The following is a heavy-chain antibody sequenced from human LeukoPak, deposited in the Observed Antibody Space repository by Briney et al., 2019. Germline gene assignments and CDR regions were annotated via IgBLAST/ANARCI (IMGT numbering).Heavy chain of an antibody. D-gene: IGHD3-9*01. CDR2: IYSGGST. J-gene: IGHJ3*02. CDR3: ARDQDYDILTGYSSLDAFDI. Sequence: GGSLRLSCAASGFTVSSNYMSWVRQAPGKGLEWVSVIYSGGSTYYADYVKGRFTISRDNSKNTLYLQMNSLRAEDTAVYYCARDQDYDILTGYSSLDAFDIWGQGPMVTVSS. CDR1: GFTVSSNY. V-gene: IGHV3-66*01.